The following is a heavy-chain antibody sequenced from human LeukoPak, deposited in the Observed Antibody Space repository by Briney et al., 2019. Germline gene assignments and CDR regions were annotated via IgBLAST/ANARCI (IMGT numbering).Heavy chain of an antibody. V-gene: IGHV3-23*01. Sequence: GGSLRLSCAASGFTFSSYAMSWVRQAPGKGLEWVSAISGSGGSTYYADSVKGRITISTDNSKNTLYLQMHSVRAEDTGVYDCAKVSYDYVWGSYRYRYYFDYWGQGTLVTVSS. J-gene: IGHJ4*02. CDR3: AKVSYDYVWGSYRYRYYFDY. D-gene: IGHD3-16*02. CDR1: GFTFSSYA. CDR2: ISGSGGST.